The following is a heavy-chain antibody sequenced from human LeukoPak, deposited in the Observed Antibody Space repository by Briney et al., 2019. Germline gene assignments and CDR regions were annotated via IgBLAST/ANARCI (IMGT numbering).Heavy chain of an antibody. J-gene: IGHJ4*02. V-gene: IGHV1-69*05. Sequence: ASVKVSCKASGGTFSSYAISRVRQAPGQGLEWMGRIIPIFGTANYAQKFQGRVTITTDESTSTAYMELGSLRSADTAVYYCARDSSGWYDYWGQGTLVTVSS. CDR2: IIPIFGTA. CDR3: ARDSSGWYDY. CDR1: GGTFSSYA. D-gene: IGHD6-19*01.